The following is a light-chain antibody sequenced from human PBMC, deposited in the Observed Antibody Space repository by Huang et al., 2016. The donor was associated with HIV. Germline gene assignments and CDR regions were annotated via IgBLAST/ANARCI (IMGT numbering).Light chain of an antibody. CDR2: GAS. CDR3: QQSYSTLLFT. Sequence: DIQMTQSPSSLSASVGVRVTITCRASQNIKKYLNWYQQKPGKAPKLLIYGASSLQSGVPSRFSGSGSGTDFTLTISRLQPEDFATYYCQQSYSTLLFTFGPGTKVDI. CDR1: QNIKKY. V-gene: IGKV1-39*01. J-gene: IGKJ3*01.